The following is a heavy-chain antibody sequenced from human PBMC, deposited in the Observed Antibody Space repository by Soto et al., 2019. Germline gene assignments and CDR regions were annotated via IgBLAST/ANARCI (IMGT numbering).Heavy chain of an antibody. CDR2: VFYSGST. CDR1: GGSINSHY. CDR3: ARGDGNYSNF. D-gene: IGHD1-26*01. Sequence: QVQLQESGPGLVKPSETLSLNCSVSGGSINSHYWSWIRQAPGKGLEWIGYVFYSGSTDYNPSLKSRVTISVDRSKSQFSLKLSSVTAADTAVYFCARGDGNYSNFWGQGALVTVSS. J-gene: IGHJ4*02. V-gene: IGHV4-59*11.